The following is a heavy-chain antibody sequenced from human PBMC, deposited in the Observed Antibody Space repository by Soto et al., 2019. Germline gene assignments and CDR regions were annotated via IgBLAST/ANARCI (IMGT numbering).Heavy chain of an antibody. Sequence: QVQLVQSGAEVKKPGSSVKVSCKASGGTFSSYAISWVRQAPGQGLEWMGGIIPIFGTANYAQKFQGRVTITADESTSTAYMELSSLRSEDTAVYYCARDSAFQYYYDSSGYLFDYWGQGTLVTVSS. D-gene: IGHD3-22*01. V-gene: IGHV1-69*01. CDR2: IIPIFGTA. J-gene: IGHJ4*02. CDR1: GGTFSSYA. CDR3: ARDSAFQYYYDSSGYLFDY.